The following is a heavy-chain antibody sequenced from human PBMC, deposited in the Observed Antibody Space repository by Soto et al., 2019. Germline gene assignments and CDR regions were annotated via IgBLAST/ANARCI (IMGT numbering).Heavy chain of an antibody. Sequence: SETLSLTCTVSGASFTSNSYFWRWIRQARGKWLEWIASFFYGVMTYYNPSLKSRGSIYVHTSNSQFSLRLISLTAADTDVYYCSTAPETYSPAGYYINHLDPWGQGTLVTVS. V-gene: IGHV4-39*01. J-gene: IGHJ5*02. CDR1: GASFTSNSYF. CDR2: FFYGVMT. D-gene: IGHD3-22*01. CDR3: STAPETYSPAGYYINHLDP.